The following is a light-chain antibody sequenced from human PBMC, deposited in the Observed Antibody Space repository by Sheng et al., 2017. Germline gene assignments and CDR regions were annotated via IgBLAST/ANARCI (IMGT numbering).Light chain of an antibody. CDR3: QQYAVFPPYT. CDR2: DAS. J-gene: IGKJ2*01. V-gene: IGKV1-33*01. Sequence: DIQMTQSPSSLSASVGDRVTITCRASQSISSYLNWFQQKPGKAPKLLIYDASTLETGVPSRFSGRGSGTDFTLTIDNLQPEDFATYYCQQYAVFPPYTFGQGTNLEMK. CDR1: QSISSY.